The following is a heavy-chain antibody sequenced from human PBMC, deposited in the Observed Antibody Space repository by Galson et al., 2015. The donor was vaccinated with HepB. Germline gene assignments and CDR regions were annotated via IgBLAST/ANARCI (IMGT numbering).Heavy chain of an antibody. CDR3: AHTPLGYYMENWFDP. D-gene: IGHD3-22*01. Sequence: ALVKPTQTLTLTCTFSGFSLSTSGVGVGWIRQPPGKALEWLALIYWDDDKRYSPSLKSRLTITKDTSKNQVVLTMTNMDPVDTATYYCAHTPLGYYMENWFDPWGQGTLVTVSS. CDR1: GFSLSTSGVG. J-gene: IGHJ5*02. V-gene: IGHV2-5*02. CDR2: IYWDDDK.